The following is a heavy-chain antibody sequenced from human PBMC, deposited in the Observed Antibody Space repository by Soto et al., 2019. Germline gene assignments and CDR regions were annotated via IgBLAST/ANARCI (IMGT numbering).Heavy chain of an antibody. V-gene: IGHV1-18*04. Sequence: ASVKVSCKASGYTFTSYGISWVRQAPGQGLEWMGWISAYNGNTNYAQKLQGRVTMTTDTSTSTAYMELRSLRSDDTAVYYCARDSPIIVVVPAAPSSIMDVWGQGTTVTVSS. CDR3: ARDSPIIVVVPAAPSSIMDV. CDR1: GYTFTSYG. CDR2: ISAYNGNT. J-gene: IGHJ6*02. D-gene: IGHD2-2*01.